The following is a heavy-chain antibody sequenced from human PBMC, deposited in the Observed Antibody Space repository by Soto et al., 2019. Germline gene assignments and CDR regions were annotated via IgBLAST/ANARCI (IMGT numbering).Heavy chain of an antibody. Sequence: SQTLSLTCAISGDSVSSNSAAWNWIRQSPSRGLEWLGRTYYRSKWYKDYAVSVKSRITINPDTSKNQFSLQLNSVTPEDTAVYYCARTATLYDSSSSTTRGMDVWGQGTTVTVSS. J-gene: IGHJ6*02. CDR2: TYYRSKWYK. D-gene: IGHD6-6*01. V-gene: IGHV6-1*01. CDR3: ARTATLYDSSSSTTRGMDV. CDR1: GDSVSSNSAA.